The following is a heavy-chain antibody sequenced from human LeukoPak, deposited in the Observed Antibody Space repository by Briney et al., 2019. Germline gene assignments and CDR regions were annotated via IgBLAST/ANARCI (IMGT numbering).Heavy chain of an antibody. V-gene: IGHV3-53*04. CDR3: ARDLRWVEATYYYYGMDV. CDR1: GFTVSSNY. J-gene: IGHJ6*02. Sequence: GSLRLSCAASGFTVSSNYMCWVRQAPGKGLLWGFVIYSGASTYYADSVKCRFTISRPNSKNTLYLQMDSLRAEDTAVYYCARDLRWVEATYYYYGMDVWGQGTTVTVSS. CDR2: IYSGAST. D-gene: IGHD1-26*01.